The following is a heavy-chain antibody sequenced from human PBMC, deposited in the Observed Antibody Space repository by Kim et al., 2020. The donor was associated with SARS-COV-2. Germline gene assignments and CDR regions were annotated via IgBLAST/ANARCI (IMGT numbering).Heavy chain of an antibody. Sequence: NDYAVSVKSRITINPDTSQNQFSLQLNSVTPEDTAVYYCARDGYGSPSFDIWGQGTMVTVSS. CDR3: ARDGYGSPSFDI. CDR2: N. D-gene: IGHD6-13*01. J-gene: IGHJ3*02. V-gene: IGHV6-1*01.